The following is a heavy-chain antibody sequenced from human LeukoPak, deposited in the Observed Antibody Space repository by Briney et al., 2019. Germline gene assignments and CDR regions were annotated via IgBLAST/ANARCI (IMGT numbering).Heavy chain of an antibody. Sequence: SETLSLTCTVSGGSISSGSYYWSWIRQPAGKGLEWIGRISTSGITKYNPSLKSRVTIPLDTSKNQFSLKLSSVTAADTAVYYCARGPDYSNYVDYWGQGTLVTVSS. CDR3: ARGPDYSNYVDY. V-gene: IGHV4-61*02. CDR1: GGSISSGSYY. D-gene: IGHD4-11*01. CDR2: ISTSGIT. J-gene: IGHJ4*02.